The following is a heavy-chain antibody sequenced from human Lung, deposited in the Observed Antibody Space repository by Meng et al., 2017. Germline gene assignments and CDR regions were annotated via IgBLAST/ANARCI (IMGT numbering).Heavy chain of an antibody. Sequence: SLIISCAASGFTFSSYELTWVRQAPGKGLEWVSYISSGGSTIYYADSMKGRFTISRNNAKNSLFLQLHRLRGEDTSVYYCACYVSNEGSYFYYGMAVWGQGTTVTVSS. J-gene: IGHJ6*02. V-gene: IGHV3-48*03. D-gene: IGHD2-2*01. CDR2: ISSGGSTI. CDR3: ACYVSNEGSYFYYGMAV. CDR1: GFTFSSYE.